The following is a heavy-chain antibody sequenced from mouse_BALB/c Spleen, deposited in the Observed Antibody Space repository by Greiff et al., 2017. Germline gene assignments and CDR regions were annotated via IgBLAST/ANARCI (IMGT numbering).Heavy chain of an antibody. CDR2: IWSDGST. D-gene: IGHD2-3*01. CDR1: GFSLTSYG. CDR3: ARFYDGYPYAMDY. J-gene: IGHJ4*01. V-gene: IGHV2-6-2*01. Sequence: VQLQESGPDLVAPSQSLSITCTVSGFSLTSYGVHWVRQPPGKGLEWLVVIWSDGSTTYNSALKSRLSISKDNSKSQVFLKMNSLQTDDTAMYYCARFYDGYPYAMDYWGQGTSVTFSS.